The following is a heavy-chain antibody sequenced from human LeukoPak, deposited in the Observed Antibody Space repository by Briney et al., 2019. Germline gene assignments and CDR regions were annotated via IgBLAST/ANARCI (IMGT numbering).Heavy chain of an antibody. CDR2: INPNSGGT. CDR3: ATTRRYSSSWLFDY. CDR1: GYTFTGYY. J-gene: IGHJ4*02. D-gene: IGHD6-13*01. V-gene: IGHV1-2*06. Sequence: ASVKVSCKASGYTFTGYYMHWVRQAPGQGLEWMGRINPNSGGTNYAQKFQGRVTMTRDTSISTAYMELSRLRSDETAVYYCATTRRYSSSWLFDYWGQGTLVTVSS.